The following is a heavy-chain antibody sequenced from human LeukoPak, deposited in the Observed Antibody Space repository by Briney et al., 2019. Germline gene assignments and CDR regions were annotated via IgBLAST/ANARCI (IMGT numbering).Heavy chain of an antibody. J-gene: IGHJ4*02. CDR3: ARFSDTLVRGLDY. CDR1: GFTFSSYA. V-gene: IGHV3-30-3*01. CDR2: ISYDGSNK. D-gene: IGHD3-9*01. Sequence: GGSLRLSCAASGFTFSSYAMHWVRQAPGKGLEWVAVISYDGSNKYYADSVKGRFTISRDNSKNTLYLQMNSLRAEDTAVYYCARFSDTLVRGLDYWGQGTLLTVSS.